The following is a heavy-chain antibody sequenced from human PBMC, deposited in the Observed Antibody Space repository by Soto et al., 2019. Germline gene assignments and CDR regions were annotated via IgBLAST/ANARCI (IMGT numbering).Heavy chain of an antibody. CDR1: GGSISSSSYY. V-gene: IGHV4-39*01. Sequence: PEETLSLTCTVSGGSISSSSYYWGWIRQPPGKGLEWIGSIYYSGSTYYNPSLKSRVTISVDTSKNQFSLKLSSVTAADTAVYYCARQGAAAGLHTSPYYGMDVWGQGTTVTVSS. CDR3: ARQGAAAGLHTSPYYGMDV. CDR2: IYYSGST. D-gene: IGHD6-13*01. J-gene: IGHJ6*02.